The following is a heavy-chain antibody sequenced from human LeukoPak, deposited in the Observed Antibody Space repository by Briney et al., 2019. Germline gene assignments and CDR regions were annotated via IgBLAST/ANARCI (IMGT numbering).Heavy chain of an antibody. CDR3: ARDDAPAGGFLDS. V-gene: IGHV3-23*01. J-gene: IGHJ4*02. D-gene: IGHD3-16*01. Sequence: PGGSLRLSCTASGFTFRNYGMTWVRQAPGKGPEWISLIHGSGLIANYLESVKGRFTISRDNSRNTLYLQMNSLTVEDTALYYCARDDAPAGGFLDSWGRGTLVTVSS. CDR1: GFTFRNYG. CDR2: IHGSGLIA.